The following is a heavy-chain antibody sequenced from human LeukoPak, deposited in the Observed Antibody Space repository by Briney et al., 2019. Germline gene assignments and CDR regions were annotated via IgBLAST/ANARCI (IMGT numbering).Heavy chain of an antibody. D-gene: IGHD3-10*01. CDR2: INPYTGDT. J-gene: IGHJ4*02. V-gene: IGHV1-18*01. CDR1: GYTFITFG. Sequence: ASVKVSCKASGYTFITFGISWVRQAPGQGLEGMGWINPYTGDTNYAQKVQGRVTLTTDIFTSTAYMELRSLRYDDTGVYYCARQDYYGSGRYGDFDYWGQGSQVTI. CDR3: ARQDYYGSGRYGDFDY.